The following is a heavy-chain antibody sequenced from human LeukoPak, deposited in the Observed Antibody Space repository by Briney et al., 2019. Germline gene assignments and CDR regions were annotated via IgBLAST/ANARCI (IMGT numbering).Heavy chain of an antibody. D-gene: IGHD3-22*01. CDR2: IYPSGST. CDR1: GGSISSGGYS. CDR3: ARGYYESSGLRDLYAVDI. V-gene: IGHV4-30-2*01. Sequence: SETLSLTCAVSGGSISSGGYSWSWIRQPPGKGLEWIGYIYPSGSTYYNPSLKSRVTISVDRSKNQFSLKLSSVTAADTAVYYCARGYYESSGLRDLYAVDIWGQGTMVTVSS. J-gene: IGHJ3*02.